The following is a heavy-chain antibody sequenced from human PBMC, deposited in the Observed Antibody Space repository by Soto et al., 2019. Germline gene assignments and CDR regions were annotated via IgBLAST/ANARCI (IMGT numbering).Heavy chain of an antibody. D-gene: IGHD6-19*01. CDR3: ARGGGSGWFVDV. V-gene: IGHV4-34*01. Sequence: PSETLSLTCAVYGGSFSGYYWSWIRQPPGKGLEWIGEINHSGSTNYNPSLKSRVTISVDTSKNQVSLKLSSVTAADTAVYYCARGGGSGWFVDVWGQGTTVTVSS. CDR2: INHSGST. CDR1: GGSFSGYY. J-gene: IGHJ6*02.